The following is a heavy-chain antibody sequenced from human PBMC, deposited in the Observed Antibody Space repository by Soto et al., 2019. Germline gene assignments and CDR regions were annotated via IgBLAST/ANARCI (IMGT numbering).Heavy chain of an antibody. Sequence: ASVKVSCKASGYTFTSYGISWVRQTPGQGLEWMGWISAYNGNTNYAQKLQGRVTMTTDTSTSTAYMELRSLRSDDTAVYYCAKVPYYDFWSGSPPLYGMDVWGQGTTVTVS. D-gene: IGHD3-3*01. CDR2: ISAYNGNT. CDR1: GYTFTSYG. J-gene: IGHJ6*02. V-gene: IGHV1-18*01. CDR3: AKVPYYDFWSGSPPLYGMDV.